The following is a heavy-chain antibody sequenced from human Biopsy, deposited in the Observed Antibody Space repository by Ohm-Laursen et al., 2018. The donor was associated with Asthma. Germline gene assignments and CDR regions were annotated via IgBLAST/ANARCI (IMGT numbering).Heavy chain of an antibody. CDR3: ARIPRRSGSYFADY. CDR2: IHHSGTS. J-gene: IGHJ4*02. D-gene: IGHD3-22*01. Sequence: TLSLTWTVSGDSITSGGCCWNWIRQHPGKGLEWIGYIHHSGTSYFNPSLKSRVSFSRDTSKNQFSLRLSSVTAADTAMYYCARIPRRSGSYFADYWGQGTLVTVSS. CDR1: GDSITSGGCC. V-gene: IGHV4-31*02.